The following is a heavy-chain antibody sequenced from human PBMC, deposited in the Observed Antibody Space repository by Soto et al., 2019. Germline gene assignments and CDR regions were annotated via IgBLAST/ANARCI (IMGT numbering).Heavy chain of an antibody. CDR3: SKNNVAPAFVGFEY. D-gene: IGHD2-21*01. CDR1: GFNFDNSY. J-gene: IGHJ4*02. Sequence: GGSLRLSCAVSGFNFDNSYMSWVRQAPGKGLEWVSILYSGGQTYYTESVRGRFTISRDISKNTLDLQMNRLTADDTAVYYCSKNNVAPAFVGFEYWGQGTLVTVTS. CDR2: LYSGGQT. V-gene: IGHV3-53*01.